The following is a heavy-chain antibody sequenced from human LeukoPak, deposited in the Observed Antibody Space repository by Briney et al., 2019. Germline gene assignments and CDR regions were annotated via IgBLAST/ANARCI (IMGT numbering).Heavy chain of an antibody. CDR3: ARSGREATEIDY. Sequence: PGGSLRLSCAASGFTFSDYFMSWVRQAPGKGLEWLSYINGRGTYIDYAESLKGRITISRDNAQNSLYLQMNSLRVEDTAVYYCARSGREATEIDYWGQGTLVTVSS. D-gene: IGHD1-1*01. J-gene: IGHJ4*02. CDR2: INGRGTYI. CDR1: GFTFSDYF. V-gene: IGHV3-11*06.